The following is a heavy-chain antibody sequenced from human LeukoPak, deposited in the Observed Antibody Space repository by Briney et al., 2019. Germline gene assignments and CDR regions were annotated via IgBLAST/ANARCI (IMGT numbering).Heavy chain of an antibody. CDR3: ASDYSGSIDY. V-gene: IGHV3-21*04. D-gene: IGHD1-26*01. CDR2: ISSNGNYI. Sequence: GGSLRLSCASSGLTFSSYSMNWVRQAPGNGLEWVSTISSNGNYIRYADSVKGRFTISRDNAKNSLYLQMNSLRVEDTAVYYCASDYSGSIDYWGQGTLVTVSS. J-gene: IGHJ4*02. CDR1: GLTFSSYS.